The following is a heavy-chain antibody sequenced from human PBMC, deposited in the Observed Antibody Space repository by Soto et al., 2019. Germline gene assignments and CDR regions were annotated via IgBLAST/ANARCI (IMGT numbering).Heavy chain of an antibody. Sequence: XGSLRLSCAASGFTCSTSSMTWFRQAPGKGLEWVSTTGLNGHTTYYADSVKGRFTVARDNSKTTLDLQMSSLRAEDTAVYYCAKVHGTSRSFDPWGQGTLVTVSS. CDR2: TGLNGHTT. CDR1: GFTCSTSS. D-gene: IGHD3-3*02. J-gene: IGHJ5*02. CDR3: AKVHGTSRSFDP. V-gene: IGHV3-23*01.